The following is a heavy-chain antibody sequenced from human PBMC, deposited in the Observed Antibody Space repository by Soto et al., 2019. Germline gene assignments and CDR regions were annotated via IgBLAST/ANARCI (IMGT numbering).Heavy chain of an antibody. D-gene: IGHD1-26*01. CDR1: GGSIRSNNW. CDR2: IFQSGST. CDR3: ASVYSGSYYAS. Sequence: SETLSLTFAVSGGSIRSNNWWSWVRQPPGKGLEWIGEIFQSGSTNYNPSLKTRVTISVDKSKNQFSLKLSSVTAADTAVYYCASVYSGSYYASWGQGTLVTVSS. V-gene: IGHV4-4*02. J-gene: IGHJ4*02.